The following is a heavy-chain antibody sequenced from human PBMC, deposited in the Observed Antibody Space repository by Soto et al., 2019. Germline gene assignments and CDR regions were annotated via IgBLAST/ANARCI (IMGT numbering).Heavy chain of an antibody. CDR2: ISSSSSYI. J-gene: IGHJ6*01. V-gene: IGHV3-21*01. Sequence: EVQLVESGGGLVKPGGSLRLSCAASGFTFSPYSMNWVRQAPGKGLEWVSSISSSSSYIYYADSVKGRFTISRDKAKNSTYLQMNRLRAEDTAVYYCVRDPEGVTHYSCYGKDVWGQGTTVTVSS. CDR3: VRDPEGVTHYSCYGKDV. CDR1: GFTFSPYS. D-gene: IGHD2-21*02.